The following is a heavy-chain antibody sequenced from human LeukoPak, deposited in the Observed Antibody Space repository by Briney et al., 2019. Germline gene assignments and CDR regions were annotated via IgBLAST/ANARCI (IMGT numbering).Heavy chain of an antibody. Sequence: SGGSLRLSCAASGFTFSSYWMHWVRQAPGKGLVWVSRISSDGSSTDYADSVKGRFTISRDNAKNTLYLQMNSLRAEDTAVYYCASRIPYDSSSYWGQGTLVTASS. J-gene: IGHJ4*02. D-gene: IGHD3-22*01. CDR3: ASRIPYDSSSY. V-gene: IGHV3-74*01. CDR1: GFTFSSYW. CDR2: ISSDGSST.